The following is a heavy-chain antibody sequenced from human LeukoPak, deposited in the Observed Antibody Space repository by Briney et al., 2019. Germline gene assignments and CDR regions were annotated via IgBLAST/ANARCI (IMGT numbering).Heavy chain of an antibody. D-gene: IGHD6-13*01. V-gene: IGHV5-51*01. Sequence: GESLKISCKGSGYSFTSYWIGWVRQMPGTGLEWMGSIYPGDSDTRYSPSFQGQVTISADKSISTAYLQWSSLKASDTAMYYCARLRYSSTWYRFDYFDYWGQGTLVTVSS. CDR1: GYSFTSYW. CDR2: IYPGDSDT. CDR3: ARLRYSSTWYRFDYFDY. J-gene: IGHJ4*02.